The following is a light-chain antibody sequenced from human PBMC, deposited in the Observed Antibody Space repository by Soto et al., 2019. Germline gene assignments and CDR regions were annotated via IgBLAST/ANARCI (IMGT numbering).Light chain of an antibody. J-gene: IGKJ4*01. CDR3: QQRLSWPIT. V-gene: IGKV3-11*01. CDR2: DAS. CDR1: QSLTTY. Sequence: EIVLTQSPATLSLSPGESATLSCRASQSLTTYLAWYQQKPGQAPRLLIYDASNRATGIPARFSGSGSGTDFTLTISSLDPEDFAVYYCQQRLSWPITFGGGTKV.